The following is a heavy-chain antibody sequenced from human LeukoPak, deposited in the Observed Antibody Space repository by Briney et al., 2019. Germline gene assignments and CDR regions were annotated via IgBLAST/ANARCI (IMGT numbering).Heavy chain of an antibody. Sequence: PGGSLRLSCAASGFSFIGSPMHWVRQPSGKGLEWVGRVRSKDNNYATTYTASVKGRFTISRDDSKNTAYLQMNSLEIEDTAVYYCTRVNPGSDSYYDAFDIWGQGTLVTVSS. CDR2: VRSKDNNYAT. D-gene: IGHD1-26*01. V-gene: IGHV3-73*01. CDR3: TRVNPGSDSYYDAFDI. J-gene: IGHJ3*02. CDR1: GFSFIGSP.